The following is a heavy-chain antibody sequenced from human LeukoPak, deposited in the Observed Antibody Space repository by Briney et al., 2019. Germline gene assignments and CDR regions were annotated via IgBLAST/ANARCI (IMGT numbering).Heavy chain of an antibody. CDR1: GFTFSSYS. CDR2: ISSSSSYI. D-gene: IGHD3-10*01. J-gene: IGHJ4*02. Sequence: GGSLRLSCAASGFTFSSYSMNWVRQAPGKGLEWVSSISSSSSYIYYADSVKGRFTISRDNAKNSLYLQMNSLRAEDTAVYYCAADKQYYYGSGSYGTFDYWGQGTLVTVSS. V-gene: IGHV3-21*01. CDR3: AADKQYYYGSGSYGTFDY.